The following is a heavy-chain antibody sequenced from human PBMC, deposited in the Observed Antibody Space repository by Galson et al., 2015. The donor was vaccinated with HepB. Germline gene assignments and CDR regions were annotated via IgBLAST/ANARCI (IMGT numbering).Heavy chain of an antibody. J-gene: IGHJ5*02. CDR1: GFTFSSYS. Sequence: SLRLSCAASGFTFSSYSMNWVRQAPGKGLEWVSYISSSSSTIYYADSVQGRFTISRDNAKNTLCLQMNSLRAEDTAVYYCARGVGRLTNWFDPWGQGTLVTVSS. CDR3: ARGVGRLTNWFDP. V-gene: IGHV3-48*01. CDR2: ISSSSSTI. D-gene: IGHD1-1*01.